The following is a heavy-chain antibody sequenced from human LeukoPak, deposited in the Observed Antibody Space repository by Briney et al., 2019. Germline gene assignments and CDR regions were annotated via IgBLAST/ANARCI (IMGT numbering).Heavy chain of an antibody. D-gene: IGHD3-3*01. Sequence: PSETLSLTCAVSGGSISSSNWWSWVRQPPGKGLEWIGEIYHSGSTNYNPSLKSRVTISVDKSKNQFPLKLSSVTAADTAVYYCASAPYYDFWSGYRLFDYWGQGTLVTVSS. V-gene: IGHV4-4*02. CDR1: GGSISSSNW. CDR3: ASAPYYDFWSGYRLFDY. J-gene: IGHJ4*02. CDR2: IYHSGST.